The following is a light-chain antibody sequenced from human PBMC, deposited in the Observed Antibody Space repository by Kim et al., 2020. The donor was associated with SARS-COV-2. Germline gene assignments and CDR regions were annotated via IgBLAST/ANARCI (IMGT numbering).Light chain of an antibody. V-gene: IGKV3-15*01. CDR3: QQDNYWPLT. CDR2: GAS. J-gene: IGKJ4*01. CDR1: QIIGSN. Sequence: VLPGEGATLSCRASQIIGSNSTWYQQKPGQAPRPLIYGASTRATGIPGRFSGRGSGTEFTLSIRSLQSEDCAVYYCQQDNYWPLTFGGGTKVDIK.